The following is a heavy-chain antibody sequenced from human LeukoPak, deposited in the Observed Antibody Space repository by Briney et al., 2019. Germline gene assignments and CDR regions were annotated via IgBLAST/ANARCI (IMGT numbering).Heavy chain of an antibody. CDR3: ARGANSLLWFESYYYYMDV. J-gene: IGHJ6*03. V-gene: IGHV4-61*02. CDR2: IYTSGST. Sequence: SETLSLTCTVSGGSISSGSYYWSWIRQPAGEGLEWIGRIYTSGSTNYNPSLKSRVTISVDTSRNQFSLKLSSVTAADTAVYYCARGANSLLWFESYYYYMDVWGKGTTVTISS. D-gene: IGHD3-10*01. CDR1: GGSISSGSYY.